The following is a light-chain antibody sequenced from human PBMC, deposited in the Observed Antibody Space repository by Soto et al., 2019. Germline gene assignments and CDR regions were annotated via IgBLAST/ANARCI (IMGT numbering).Light chain of an antibody. Sequence: QSVLTQPPSVSGAPGQRVTISCTGSSSNIGAGYDVHSYHQLPGTAPKLLIYGNGNRPSGVPDRFSGSKSGTAASLAITGLQSEDEADYYCQSYDSSLSGYVFGTGTKLTVL. V-gene: IGLV1-40*01. CDR1: SSNIGAGYD. CDR3: QSYDSSLSGYV. CDR2: GNG. J-gene: IGLJ1*01.